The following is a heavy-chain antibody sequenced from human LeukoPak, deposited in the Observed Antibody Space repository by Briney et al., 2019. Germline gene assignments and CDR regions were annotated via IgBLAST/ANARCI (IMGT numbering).Heavy chain of an antibody. Sequence: ASVKVSCKASGYTFTSYAMHWVRQAPGQRLEWMGWINAGNGDTKYPQKFQGRVTITRDTSASTAYMELSSLRSEDTAVYYCARRQYSSSWYEYYFDYWGQGTLVTVSS. CDR3: ARRQYSSSWYEYYFDY. CDR2: INAGNGDT. CDR1: GYTFTSYA. J-gene: IGHJ4*02. V-gene: IGHV1-3*01. D-gene: IGHD6-13*01.